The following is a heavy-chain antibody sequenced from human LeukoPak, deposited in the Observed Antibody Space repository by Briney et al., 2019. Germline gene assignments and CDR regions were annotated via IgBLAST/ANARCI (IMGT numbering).Heavy chain of an antibody. V-gene: IGHV3-7*01. J-gene: IGHJ6*02. Sequence: GGSLRLSCAVSGCTFSGFWRSWSCQAPGEGLEGVASINSDGGERYYEDVVKGRFTISRANAKTTLYLQMSGLRVKATAVSHCASDSPYYGMDVWGQGTTVTVSS. CDR3: ASDSPYYGMDV. CDR2: INSDGGER. CDR1: GCTFSGFW.